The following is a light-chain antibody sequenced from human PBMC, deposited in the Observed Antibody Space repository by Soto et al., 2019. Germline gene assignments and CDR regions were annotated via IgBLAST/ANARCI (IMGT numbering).Light chain of an antibody. CDR2: STY. CDR3: VLYMGSGIWV. J-gene: IGLJ3*02. CDR1: SGSVSTNNY. Sequence: QTVVTQEPSFSVSLGATVTLTCGLSSGSVSTNNYPSWYQQTPGQAPRTLIYSTYTRSSGVPDRFSASILGNKAALTITGAQADDESDYYCVLYMGSGIWVFGGGTKLTVL. V-gene: IGLV8-61*01.